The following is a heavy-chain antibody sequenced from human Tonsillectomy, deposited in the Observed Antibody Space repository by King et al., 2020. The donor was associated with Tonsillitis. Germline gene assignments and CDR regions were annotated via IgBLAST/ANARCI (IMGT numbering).Heavy chain of an antibody. CDR3: ARHRDDYIFDY. V-gene: IGHV3-33*05. CDR1: GFTFSSYD. Sequence: VQLVESGGGVVQPGRSLRLSCAASGFTFSSYDMHWVRQAPGKGLEWVAVISYDGSNKYYADSVQGRFTISRDNSENTLYLQMHSLRAEDTAVYYCARHRDDYIFDYWGQGTLVTASS. J-gene: IGHJ4*02. D-gene: IGHD4/OR15-4a*01. CDR2: ISYDGSNK.